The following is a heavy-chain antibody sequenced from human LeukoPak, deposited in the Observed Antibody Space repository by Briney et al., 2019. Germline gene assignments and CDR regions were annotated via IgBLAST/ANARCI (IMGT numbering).Heavy chain of an antibody. J-gene: IGHJ4*02. D-gene: IGHD3-22*01. CDR2: INHSGST. V-gene: IGHV4-34*01. CDR1: GGSFSGYY. Sequence: SETLSLTCAVYGGSFSGYYWSWIRQPPGKGLEWIGEINHSGSTNYNPSLKSRVTISVDTSKNQFSLKLSSVTAADTAVYYCARGDYYYDSSGYYDYFDYWGQGTLVTVSS. CDR3: ARGDYYYDSSGYYDYFDY.